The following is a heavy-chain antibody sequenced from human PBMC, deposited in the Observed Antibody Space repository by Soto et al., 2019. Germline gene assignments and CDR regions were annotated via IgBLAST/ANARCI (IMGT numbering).Heavy chain of an antibody. D-gene: IGHD6-19*01. Sequence: GGSLRLSYIASGLTFGDYAIGWVRQAPGKGLECVGFIRSEAYGWTTEYAASVKGRFTISRDDSKSIAYLQMNSLRTEDTAVYYCTRAGGSGWGYYFDYWGQGTQVTVSS. CDR3: TRAGGSGWGYYFDY. CDR1: GLTFGDYA. J-gene: IGHJ4*02. CDR2: IRSEAYGWTT. V-gene: IGHV3-49*04.